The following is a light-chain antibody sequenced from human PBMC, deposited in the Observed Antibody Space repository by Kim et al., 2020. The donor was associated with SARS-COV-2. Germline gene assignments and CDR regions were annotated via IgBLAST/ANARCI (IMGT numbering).Light chain of an antibody. V-gene: IGLV3-21*04. CDR1: NIGSKS. CDR2: YDS. Sequence: APGKTARITCGGNNIGSKSVPWYQQKPGQAPVLVIYYDSDRPSGIPERFSGSNSGNTATLTISRVEAGDEADYYCQVWDSSSDHPLFGGGTQLTVL. J-gene: IGLJ2*01. CDR3: QVWDSSSDHPL.